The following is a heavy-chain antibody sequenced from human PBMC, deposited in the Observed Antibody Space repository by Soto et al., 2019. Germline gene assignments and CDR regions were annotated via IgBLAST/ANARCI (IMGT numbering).Heavy chain of an antibody. J-gene: IGHJ5*02. Sequence: PSETLSLTCAVYGGSFSGYYWSCIRQPPGKGLEWIGEINHSGSTNYNPSLKSRVTISVDTSKNQFSLKLSSVTAADTAVYYCARGYCSSTSCYHVWFDPWGQGTLVTVSS. CDR2: INHSGST. V-gene: IGHV4-34*01. CDR1: GGSFSGYY. D-gene: IGHD2-2*01. CDR3: ARGYCSSTSCYHVWFDP.